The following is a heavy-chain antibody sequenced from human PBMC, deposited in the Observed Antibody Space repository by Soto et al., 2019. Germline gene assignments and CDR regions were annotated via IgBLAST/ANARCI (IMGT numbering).Heavy chain of an antibody. Sequence: QITLKESGPTLVKPTQTLTLTSTFSGFSLSTSGVVVGWILQPPGKALEWLALIYWDGDKRYSPSLKSRLTITKDTSKNQVFLTMTNMDHVDTGTYYCAHRTGGAFDYWGQGTLVTVSS. D-gene: IGHD3-16*01. V-gene: IGHV2-5*02. J-gene: IGHJ4*02. CDR1: GFSLSTSGVV. CDR2: IYWDGDK. CDR3: AHRTGGAFDY.